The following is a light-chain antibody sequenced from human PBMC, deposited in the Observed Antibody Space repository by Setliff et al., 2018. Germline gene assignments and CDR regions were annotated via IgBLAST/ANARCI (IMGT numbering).Light chain of an antibody. V-gene: IGLV1-51*01. CDR3: GTWDSRLSDV. CDR1: SSNIGNNY. J-gene: IGLJ1*01. CDR2: DNN. Sequence: QSVLTQPPSVSAAPGQKVTISCSGSSSNIGNNYNYVSWYQQLPGTAPKLLIYDNNKRPPGIPDRFSGSKSGTSATLGITGLQTGDEADYYCGTWDSRLSDVFGTGTKVTVL.